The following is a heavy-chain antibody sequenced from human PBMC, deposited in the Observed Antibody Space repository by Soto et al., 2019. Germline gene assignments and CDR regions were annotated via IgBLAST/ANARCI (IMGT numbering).Heavy chain of an antibody. J-gene: IGHJ4*01. CDR2: ILHRGTT. Sequence: PSETLSFTCTVSGYSIYSGSYWGWIRQPPGKEHESIASILHRGTTFYNPSLKSRVTVSVDNSNFRLSLKLRSETAAHTAVYYCSTADFMVEGSSRYVYWGHGTLRTVYS. CDR3: STADFMVEGSSRYVY. CDR1: GYSIYSGSY. V-gene: IGHV4-38-2*02. D-gene: IGHD2-2*01.